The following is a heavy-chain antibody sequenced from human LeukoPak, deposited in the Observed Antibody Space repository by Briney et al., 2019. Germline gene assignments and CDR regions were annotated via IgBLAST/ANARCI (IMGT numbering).Heavy chain of an antibody. Sequence: PGGSLSLSCAASGFTFSSYWMHWVRQAPGKGLVWVSRINSNGSSTSYTDSVKGRFTISRDNAKNTLYLQMISLRAEDTAVYYCATSRTFDYWGQGTLVTVSS. V-gene: IGHV3-74*01. CDR3: ATSRTFDY. CDR2: INSNGSST. J-gene: IGHJ4*02. CDR1: GFTFSSYW.